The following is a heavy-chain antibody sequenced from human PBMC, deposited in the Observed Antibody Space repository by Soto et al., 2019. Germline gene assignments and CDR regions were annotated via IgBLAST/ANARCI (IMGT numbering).Heavy chain of an antibody. V-gene: IGHV3-23*01. Sequence: EVQVLESGGGLLQPGGSLRLSCVASGFTFNTHAMTWVRQGPGMGLEWTSSISGNGETTYYADSVKGRFTVSRDNSKNTLYLQMNSRRVEDTATYYCVKDWSGNKGPCMDVWGQGTTVTVSS. CDR1: GFTFNTHA. J-gene: IGHJ6*02. CDR2: ISGNGETT. CDR3: VKDWSGNKGPCMDV. D-gene: IGHD3-3*01.